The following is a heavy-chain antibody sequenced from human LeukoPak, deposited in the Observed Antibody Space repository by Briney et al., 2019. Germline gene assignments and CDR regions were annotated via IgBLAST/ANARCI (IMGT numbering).Heavy chain of an antibody. Sequence: GASVKVSCKASGYTFTGYYMHWVRQAPGQGLEWVGRIIPMVRMASHSQKFQGRVTITADRFTSTAYMELSSLRFEDTAMYYCARDKGRGHNLEAFDYWGQGTLVTVSS. D-gene: IGHD5-24*01. J-gene: IGHJ4*02. CDR1: GYTFTGYY. V-gene: IGHV1-46*01. CDR2: IIPMVRMA. CDR3: ARDKGRGHNLEAFDY.